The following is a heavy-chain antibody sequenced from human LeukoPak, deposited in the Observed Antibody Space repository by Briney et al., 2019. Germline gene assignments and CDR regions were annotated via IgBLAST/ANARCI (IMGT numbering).Heavy chain of an antibody. J-gene: IGHJ6*02. CDR2: IGSDNKP. CDR1: GFTFSNYA. V-gene: IGHV3-23*01. D-gene: IGHD3-10*02. Sequence: EGSLRLSCAASGFTFSNYAMHWVRQAPGKGLEWVSSIGSDNKPHYSESVKGRFAISRDNSKNTLFLQLHNLRVEDTALYYCARDLHYYVAVDVWGQGTTVTVSS. CDR3: ARDLHYYVAVDV.